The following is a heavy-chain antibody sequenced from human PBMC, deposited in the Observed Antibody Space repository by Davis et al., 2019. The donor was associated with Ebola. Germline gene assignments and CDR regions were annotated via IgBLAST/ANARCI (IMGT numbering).Heavy chain of an antibody. CDR1: GFTFSSYW. Sequence: GESLKISCAASGFTFSSYWMSWVRQAPGKGLEWVANIKQDGSEKYYVDSVKGRFTISRDNAKNSLYLQMNSLRAEDTAVYYCAREGLYDFWSGYYSRYYYYGMDVWGQGTTVTVSS. D-gene: IGHD3-3*01. V-gene: IGHV3-7*01. CDR3: AREGLYDFWSGYYSRYYYYGMDV. J-gene: IGHJ6*02. CDR2: IKQDGSEK.